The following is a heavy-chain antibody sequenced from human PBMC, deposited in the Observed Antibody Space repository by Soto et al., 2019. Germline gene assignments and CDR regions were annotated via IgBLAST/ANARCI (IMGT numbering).Heavy chain of an antibody. V-gene: IGHV4-39*01. CDR3: ATILIAAAGKVLDY. CDR2: IYYSGST. J-gene: IGHJ4*02. CDR1: GGSLSTSSYY. Sequence: SETLSLTCTVSGGSLSTSSYYWVWIRQPPGKGLEWIGSIYYSGSTYYNPPLKSRVTISVDTSKNQFSLKLSSVTAAETAVYYCATILIAAAGKVLDYWGQGTLGTVS. D-gene: IGHD6-13*01.